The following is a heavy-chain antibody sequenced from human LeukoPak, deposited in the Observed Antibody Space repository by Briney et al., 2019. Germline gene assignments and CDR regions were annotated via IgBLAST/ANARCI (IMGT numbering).Heavy chain of an antibody. Sequence: SETLSLTCAVSGGSFSGYYWSWIRQSPGKGLEWIGEINLGGSTNYNPSLKSRVTISVDTSKNQFSLNLSSVTAADTAVYYCARGLPYYDILTGYYGSDAFDIWGQGTMVTVSS. V-gene: IGHV4-34*01. J-gene: IGHJ3*02. CDR2: INLGGST. CDR1: GGSFSGYY. CDR3: ARGLPYYDILTGYYGSDAFDI. D-gene: IGHD3-9*01.